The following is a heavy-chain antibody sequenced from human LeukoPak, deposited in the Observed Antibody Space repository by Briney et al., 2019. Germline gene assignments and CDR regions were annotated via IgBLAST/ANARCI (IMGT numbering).Heavy chain of an antibody. D-gene: IGHD3-10*01. Sequence: PSETLSLTCTVSGGSISSYYWSWIRQPPGKGLEWIGYIYYSGSTNYNPSLKSRVTISVDTSKNQFSLKLSSVTAADTAVYYCARSYYGSGSYSYWGQGTLVTVSS. J-gene: IGHJ4*02. V-gene: IGHV4-59*01. CDR1: GGSISSYY. CDR2: IYYSGST. CDR3: ARSYYGSGSYSY.